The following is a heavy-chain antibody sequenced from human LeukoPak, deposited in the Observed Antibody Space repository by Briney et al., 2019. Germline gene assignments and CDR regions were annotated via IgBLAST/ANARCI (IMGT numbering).Heavy chain of an antibody. CDR2: IYTSGST. CDR3: AREVGYCSGGSCYPNWFDP. J-gene: IGHJ5*02. CDR1: GGSISSYY. D-gene: IGHD2-15*01. Sequence: SETLSLTCTVSGGSISSYYWSWIRQPAGKGLEWIGRIYTSGSTNYNPSLKSRVTMSVDTSKNQFSLKLSSVTAADTAVYYCAREVGYCSGGSCYPNWFDPWGQGTLVTVSS. V-gene: IGHV4-4*07.